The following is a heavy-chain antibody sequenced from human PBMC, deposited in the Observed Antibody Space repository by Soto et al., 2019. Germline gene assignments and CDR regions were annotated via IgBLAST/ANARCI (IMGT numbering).Heavy chain of an antibody. V-gene: IGHV4-59*01. Sequence: QVQLQESGPGLVKPSETLSLTCTVSGGSISSYYWSWIRQPPGKGLEWIGYIYHSGSTNYNPSLKSRVTISVDTSKNQFSLKLSSVTAADTAVYYCAREGDHAMDYWGQGTLVTVSS. CDR2: IYHSGST. CDR3: AREGDHAMDY. CDR1: GGSISSYY. D-gene: IGHD3-16*01. J-gene: IGHJ4*02.